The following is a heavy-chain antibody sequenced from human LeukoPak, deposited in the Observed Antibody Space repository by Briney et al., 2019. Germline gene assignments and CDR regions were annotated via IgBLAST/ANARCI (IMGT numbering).Heavy chain of an antibody. V-gene: IGHV1-18*01. CDR1: GYTFTSYG. D-gene: IGHD3-22*01. CDR2: ISAYNGNT. Sequence: GASVKVSCKASGYTFTSYGISWVRQAPGQGLEWMGWISAYNGNTNYAQKFQGRVTMTRDTSISTAYMELSRLRSDDTAVYYCARVRSRTHTYDSSGYKYFDYWGQGTLVTVSS. J-gene: IGHJ4*02. CDR3: ARVRSRTHTYDSSGYKYFDY.